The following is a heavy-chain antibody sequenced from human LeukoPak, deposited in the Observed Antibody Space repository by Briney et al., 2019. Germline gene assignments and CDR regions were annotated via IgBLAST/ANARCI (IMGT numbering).Heavy chain of an antibody. CDR2: ISDIGSI. V-gene: IGHV4-59*08. J-gene: IGHJ4*02. Sequence: SETLSLPCTVSGGSIISYYWSGIRQPPGKGLEWMAYISDIGSINYNPALKRRGTISLDTAKNKFSLKLSSVTAADTAVYYCAGHHPRNTVDFWGQGTLVTVSS. CDR1: GGSIISYY. CDR3: AGHHPRNTVDF. D-gene: IGHD2-8*02.